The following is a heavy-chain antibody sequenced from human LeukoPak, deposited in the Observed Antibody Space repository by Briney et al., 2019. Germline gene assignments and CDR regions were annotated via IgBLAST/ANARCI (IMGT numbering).Heavy chain of an antibody. CDR1: GYSFINYG. CDR2: TSGDNVNT. V-gene: IGHV1-18*01. J-gene: IGHJ5*02. CDR3: VRDWEWKAARNLFDP. Sequence: GASVKVSCKASGYSFINYGISWARQARGQGLEWMGWTSGDNVNTYYAQKFLGRVIMTTETSTTTAYMELRSLRPDDTAVYYCVRDWEWKAARNLFDPWGQGTRVTVSS. D-gene: IGHD6-6*01.